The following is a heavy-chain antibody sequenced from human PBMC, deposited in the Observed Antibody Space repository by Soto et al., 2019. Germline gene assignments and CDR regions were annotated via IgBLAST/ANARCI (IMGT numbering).Heavy chain of an antibody. CDR3: ARHGIGYCSGGSCYPVGYYYYGMDV. CDR2: IFPGDSDT. CDR1: GSSFTNYW. V-gene: IGHV5-51*01. Sequence: GESLKISCKGSGSSFTNYWIGWVRQMPGKGLEWMGIIFPGDSDTRYSPSFQGQVTISADKSISTAYLQWSSLKASDTAVYYCARHGIGYCSGGSCYPVGYYYYGMDVWGQGTTVTVSS. J-gene: IGHJ6*02. D-gene: IGHD2-15*01.